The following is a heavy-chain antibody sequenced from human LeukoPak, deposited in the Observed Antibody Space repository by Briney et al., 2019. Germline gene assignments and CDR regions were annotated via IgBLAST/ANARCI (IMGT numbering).Heavy chain of an antibody. CDR2: IYCSGST. Sequence: SETLSLTCTVSGGSISSGDYYWSWIRQPPGKGLEWIGYIYCSGSTYYNPSLKSRVTVSVDTSKDQFSLKLSSVTAADTAVYYCAREVGSSWYSYFDYWGQGTLVTVSS. CDR1: GGSISSGDYY. V-gene: IGHV4-30-4*08. J-gene: IGHJ4*02. D-gene: IGHD6-13*01. CDR3: AREVGSSWYSYFDY.